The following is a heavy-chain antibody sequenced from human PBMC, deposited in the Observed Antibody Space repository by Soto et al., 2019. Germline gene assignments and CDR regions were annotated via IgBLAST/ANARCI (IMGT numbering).Heavy chain of an antibody. V-gene: IGHV1-46*01. Sequence: GXSVKVSCKASVYTFTSYYMHWVRQAPGQGLEWMGIINPSGGSTSYAQKFQGRVTMTRDTSTSTVYMELSSLRSEDTAVYYCARDPDWLEIDSWGQGTLVTVSS. D-gene: IGHD2-21*01. CDR3: ARDPDWLEIDS. CDR1: VYTFTSYY. CDR2: INPSGGST. J-gene: IGHJ4*02.